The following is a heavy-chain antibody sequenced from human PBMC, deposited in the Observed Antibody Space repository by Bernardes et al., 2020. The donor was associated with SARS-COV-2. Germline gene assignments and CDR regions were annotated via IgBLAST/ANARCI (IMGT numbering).Heavy chain of an antibody. Sequence: GGSLRLSCAASGFTFSDYAMNWVRQAPGKGLEWVSGISGNSGSIGYADSVKGRFTISRENAKNSLHLQMNKLRPEDTALYYCSKARNRPGYYDDANYPLVDYWGQGTLVTVSS. CDR3: SKARNRPGYYDDANYPLVDY. V-gene: IGHV3-9*01. CDR1: GFTFSDYA. J-gene: IGHJ4*02. D-gene: IGHD3-22*01. CDR2: ISGNSGSI.